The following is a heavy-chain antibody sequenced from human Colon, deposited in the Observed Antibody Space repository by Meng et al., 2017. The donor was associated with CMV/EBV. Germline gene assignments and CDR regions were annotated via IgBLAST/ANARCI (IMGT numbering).Heavy chain of an antibody. CDR3: ARELARGGY. CDR2: ISPYNGDT. J-gene: IGHJ4*02. Sequence: QVQLVRSGFEGQKPGASVTVSCKTFVYTFTNFGISGVRQAPGQGLEWRANISPYNGDTNYAQRFQGRVALTTDTSTSTVYMELGSLTSDDTAMYYCARELARGGYWGQGTLVTVSS. V-gene: IGHV1-18*01. CDR1: VYTFTNFG.